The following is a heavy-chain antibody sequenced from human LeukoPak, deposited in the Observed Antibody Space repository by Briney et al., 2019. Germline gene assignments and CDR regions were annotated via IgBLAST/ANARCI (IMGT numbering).Heavy chain of an antibody. CDR1: GGSINNYH. J-gene: IGHJ4*02. CDR3: ARTRDYGHDY. CDR2: IYYSGST. Sequence: SETLSLTCTVSGGSINNYHWSWIRQPPGKGPEWIGYIYYSGSTKYNPSLMSRATIAGDTSKNQISLKLSSVTAADTAVYYCARTRDYGHDYWGQGTLVTVSS. D-gene: IGHD4-17*01. V-gene: IGHV4-59*08.